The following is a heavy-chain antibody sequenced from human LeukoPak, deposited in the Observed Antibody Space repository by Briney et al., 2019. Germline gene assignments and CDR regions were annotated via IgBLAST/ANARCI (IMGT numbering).Heavy chain of an antibody. CDR1: GFTVSSYG. D-gene: IGHD6-19*01. V-gene: IGHV3-30*18. CDR3: AKDKYSSGWFTPSFDY. Sequence: GRSLRPSCAAAGFTVSSYGMHWVSPAPGKGLEWVAVISYDGSNKYYADSVKGRFSISRDNSKTTLYLQTNSLRAEDTAVYYCAKDKYSSGWFTPSFDYWGQGTLVTVSS. J-gene: IGHJ4*02. CDR2: ISYDGSNK.